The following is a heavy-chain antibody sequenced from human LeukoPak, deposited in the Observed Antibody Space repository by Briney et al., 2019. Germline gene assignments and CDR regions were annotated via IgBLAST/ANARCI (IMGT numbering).Heavy chain of an antibody. V-gene: IGHV3-43*02. J-gene: IGHJ4*02. Sequence: PGGSLRLSCAASGFTFDDYAMHWVRQAPGKGLEWVSLISGDGGSTYYADSVKGRFTISRDNSKNSLYPQMNSLRTEDTALYYCAKDRRYSGYPYFDYWGQGTLVTVSS. D-gene: IGHD5-12*01. CDR2: ISGDGGST. CDR1: GFTFDDYA. CDR3: AKDRRYSGYPYFDY.